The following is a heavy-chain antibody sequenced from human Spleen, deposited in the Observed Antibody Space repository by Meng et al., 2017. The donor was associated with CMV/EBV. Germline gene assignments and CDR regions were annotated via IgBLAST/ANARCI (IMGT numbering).Heavy chain of an antibody. V-gene: IGHV4-61*01. Sequence: TCTVSGSSVSSDSYCWSWIRQPTGKGLEWIGYIYYSESTNYNPSLKSRVTISVDTSKNQFSLKLNSVTAADTAVYYCARTHVGALDSWGQGTLVTVSS. CDR3: ARTHVGALDS. D-gene: IGHD1-26*01. J-gene: IGHJ4*02. CDR1: GSSVSSDSYC. CDR2: IYYSEST.